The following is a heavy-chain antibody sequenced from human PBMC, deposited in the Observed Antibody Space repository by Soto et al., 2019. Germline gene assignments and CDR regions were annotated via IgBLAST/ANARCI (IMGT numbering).Heavy chain of an antibody. CDR1: GFTFSSYS. CDR3: ARWGDYYYHAMDV. Sequence: LRLSCAASGFTFSSYSMNWVRQAPGKGLEWVSSISSSSSYIYSADSLKGRFTISRDNAKNSLYLQMNSLRAEDTAVYYCARWGDYYYHAMDVWGQGTTVTVSS. CDR2: ISSSSSYI. V-gene: IGHV3-21*01. J-gene: IGHJ6*02. D-gene: IGHD3-16*01.